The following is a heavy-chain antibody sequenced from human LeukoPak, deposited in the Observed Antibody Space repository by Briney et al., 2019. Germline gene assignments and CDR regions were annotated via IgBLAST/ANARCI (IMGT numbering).Heavy chain of an antibody. CDR1: GYTFTGYY. D-gene: IGHD6-19*01. V-gene: IGHV1-2*02. CDR2: SNPNSGGT. J-gene: IGHJ6*02. Sequence: ASVKVSCKASGYTFTGYYMHWVRQAPGQGLEWMGWSNPNSGGTNYAQKFQGRVTMTRDTSISTAYMELSRLRSDDTAVYYCARDGTGSYYYYYGMDVWGQGTTVTVSS. CDR3: ARDGTGSYYYYYGMDV.